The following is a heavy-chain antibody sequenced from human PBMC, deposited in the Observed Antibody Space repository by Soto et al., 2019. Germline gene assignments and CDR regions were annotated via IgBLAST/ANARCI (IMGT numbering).Heavy chain of an antibody. V-gene: IGHV3-66*01. CDR2: IYSGGST. J-gene: IGHJ6*03. Sequence: GGSLRLSCAASGFTVSSNYMSWVRQAPGKGLEWVSVIYSGGSTYYADSVKGRFTISRDNSKNTLYLQMNSLRAEDTAVYYCARVEAGSYYYYYYYCMDVWGNGTTVTVSS. CDR3: ARVEAGSYYYYYYYCMDV. D-gene: IGHD3-10*01. CDR1: GFTVSSNY.